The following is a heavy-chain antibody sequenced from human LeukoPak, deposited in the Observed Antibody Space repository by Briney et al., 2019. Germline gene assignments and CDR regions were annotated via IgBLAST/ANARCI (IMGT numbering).Heavy chain of an antibody. J-gene: IGHJ3*02. CDR2: IYYSGST. CDR1: GGSISSYY. D-gene: IGHD5-18*01. CDR3: ARGRIQQRAFDI. Sequence: SETLSLTCTVSGGSISSYYWSWIRQPPGKGLEWIGYIYYSGSTNYNPSLKSRVTISVDTSKNQFSLKLSSVTAADTAVYYCARGRIQQRAFDIWGQGTMVTVSS. V-gene: IGHV4-59*01.